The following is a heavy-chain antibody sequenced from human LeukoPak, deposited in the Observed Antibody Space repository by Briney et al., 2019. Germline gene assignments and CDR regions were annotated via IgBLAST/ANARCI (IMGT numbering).Heavy chain of an antibody. Sequence: GGSLRLSCAASGFTLSHYGMHWVRQTPGAGLEWVAAIWSDGSDKYYAKSVKGRFTISRDNSKNSLFLQMNSLRAEDTAVYYCAKDAQRGFDYSNSLQNWGQGILVTVSS. V-gene: IGHV3-33*06. CDR3: AKDAQRGFDYSNSLQN. J-gene: IGHJ1*01. D-gene: IGHD4-11*01. CDR1: GFTLSHYG. CDR2: IWSDGSDK.